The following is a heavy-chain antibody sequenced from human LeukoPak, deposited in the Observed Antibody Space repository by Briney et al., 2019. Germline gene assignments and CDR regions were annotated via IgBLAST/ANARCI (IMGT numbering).Heavy chain of an antibody. J-gene: IGHJ4*02. CDR3: AKDTLDSSGYCLDY. Sequence: PGGSLRLSCEASGFTFSTYGMHWVRQAPGKGLEWVAVIWYDGTNKYYADSVKGRFTISRDNSKNTLYLQMNSLRAEDTAVYYCAKDTLDSSGYCLDYRGQGTLVTVSS. CDR2: IWYDGTNK. D-gene: IGHD3-22*01. V-gene: IGHV3-33*06. CDR1: GFTFSTYG.